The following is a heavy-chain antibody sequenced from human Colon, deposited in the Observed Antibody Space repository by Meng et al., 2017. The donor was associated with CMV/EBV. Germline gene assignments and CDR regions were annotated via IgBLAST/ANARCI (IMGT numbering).Heavy chain of an antibody. Sequence: GESLKISCAASEFTFSNYKMNWVRQAPGRGLEWVSGISSSAGTTLYADSVKGRFTISRDNSKNTLYLQMNSLRAEDTATYYCAKDLGTPSELEPFDYWGQGTLVTVSS. CDR2: ISSSAGTT. D-gene: IGHD1-1*01. V-gene: IGHV3-23*01. CDR1: EFTFSNYK. J-gene: IGHJ4*02. CDR3: AKDLGTPSELEPFDY.